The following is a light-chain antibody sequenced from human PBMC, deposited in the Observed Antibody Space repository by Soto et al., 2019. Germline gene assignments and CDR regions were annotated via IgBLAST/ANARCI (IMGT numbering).Light chain of an antibody. J-gene: IGKJ1*01. CDR1: QSVSSSY. CDR2: CAS. Sequence: EIAWTQSPGTLSLSAGERGTISCRTSQSVSSSYLAWYQQKPGQAPRLLIYCASSRATGIPDRFSGSGSGTDFTLTTSRLEPEDFAVYYCQQYGSSLQGTFGQGTKVDIK. V-gene: IGKV3-20*01. CDR3: QQYGSSLQGT.